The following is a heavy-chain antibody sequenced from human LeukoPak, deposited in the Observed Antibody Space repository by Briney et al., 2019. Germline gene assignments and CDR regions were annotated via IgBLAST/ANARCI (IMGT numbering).Heavy chain of an antibody. V-gene: IGHV1-69*04. CDR3: ARDVNSSGYYLAHWYFDL. CDR1: GGTFSSYA. J-gene: IGHJ2*01. CDR2: IIPILGIA. D-gene: IGHD3-22*01. Sequence: SVKVSCKASGGTFSSYAISWVRQAPGQGLEWMGRIIPILGIANYAQKFQGRVTITADKSTSTAYMELSSLRSEDTAVYYCARDVNSSGYYLAHWYFDLWGRGTLVTVSS.